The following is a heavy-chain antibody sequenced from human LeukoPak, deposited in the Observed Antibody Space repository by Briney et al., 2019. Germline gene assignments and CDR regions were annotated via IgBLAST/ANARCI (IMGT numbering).Heavy chain of an antibody. CDR2: IIPILGIA. D-gene: IGHD5-24*01. Sequence: AASVKVSCKASGGTFSSYAISWVRQAPGQGLEWMGRIIPILGIANYAQKFQGRVTITADKSTSTAYMELSSLRSEDTAVYYCARSGVSRDGYSIDYWGQGTLVTVSS. J-gene: IGHJ4*02. V-gene: IGHV1-69*04. CDR1: GGTFSSYA. CDR3: ARSGVSRDGYSIDY.